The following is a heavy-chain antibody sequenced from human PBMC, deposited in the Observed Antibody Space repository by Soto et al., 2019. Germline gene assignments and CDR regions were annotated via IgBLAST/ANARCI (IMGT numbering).Heavy chain of an antibody. CDR1: GGSISSYY. Sequence: SETLSLTCTVSGGSISSYYWSWIRQPPGKGLEWIGYIHHSGSTNYNPSLKSRVTISVDTSKNQFSLKLSSVTAADTAVYYCARDHPVSYYGMDVWGQGTTVTVSS. D-gene: IGHD3-22*01. CDR2: IHHSGST. V-gene: IGHV4-59*01. CDR3: ARDHPVSYYGMDV. J-gene: IGHJ6*02.